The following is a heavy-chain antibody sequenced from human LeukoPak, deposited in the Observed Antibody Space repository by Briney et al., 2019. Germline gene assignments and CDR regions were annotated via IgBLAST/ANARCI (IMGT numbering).Heavy chain of an antibody. Sequence: AGGSLRLSCAASGFTFGSYAMSCVRQAPGKGLEWVSSISGFNTYYADSVKGRFTISRDNSKNTMYLQMNSLRAEDTAVYYCATDLTVTTIGYFDYWGQGTLVTVSS. D-gene: IGHD4-17*01. CDR3: ATDLTVTTIGYFDY. V-gene: IGHV3-23*01. CDR1: GFTFGSYA. CDR2: ISGFNT. J-gene: IGHJ4*02.